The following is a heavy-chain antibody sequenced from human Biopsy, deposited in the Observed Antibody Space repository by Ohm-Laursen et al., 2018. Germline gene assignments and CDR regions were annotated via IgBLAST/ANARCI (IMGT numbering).Heavy chain of an antibody. J-gene: IGHJ5*01. CDR2: IDVSDYNT. D-gene: IGHD1-14*01. V-gene: IGHV3-23*01. Sequence: GSLRLSCAASGLTFHTYAMNWVRQAPGKGLEWVAHIDVSDYNTYYADSVRGRFTISRDNSKQMVHLEINSLTADDTAVYYCVKQWGGYNFDSWGQGTLATVSS. CDR1: GLTFHTYA. CDR3: VKQWGGYNFDS.